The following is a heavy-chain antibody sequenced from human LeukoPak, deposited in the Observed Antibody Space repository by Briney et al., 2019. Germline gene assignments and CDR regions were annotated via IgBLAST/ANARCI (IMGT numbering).Heavy chain of an antibody. CDR1: GFTFSSYS. CDR3: ASVGYDILTGYHPLWYFDY. V-gene: IGHV3-48*02. Sequence: GGSLRLSCAASGFTFSSYSMNWVRQAPGKGLEWVSYISSSSGTIYYADSVKGRFTISRDNAKNSLYLQIDSLRDEDTAVYYCASVGYDILTGYHPLWYFDYWGQVTLVTVSS. J-gene: IGHJ4*02. D-gene: IGHD3-9*01. CDR2: ISSSSGTI.